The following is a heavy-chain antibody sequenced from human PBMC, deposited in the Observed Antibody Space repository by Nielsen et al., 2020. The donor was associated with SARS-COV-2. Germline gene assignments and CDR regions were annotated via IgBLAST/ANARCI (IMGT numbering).Heavy chain of an antibody. CDR3: AKGPRITILGIITADPFDI. D-gene: IGHD3-3*01. CDR1: GFTFSSYA. V-gene: IGHV3-23*03. J-gene: IGHJ3*02. Sequence: GESLKISCAASGFTFSSYAMSWVRQAPGKGLEWVSVIYSGGSSTYYADSVKGRFTISRDNSKNTLYLQMNSLRGEDTAVYYCAKGPRITILGIITADPFDIWGQGTMVTVSS. CDR2: IYSGGSST.